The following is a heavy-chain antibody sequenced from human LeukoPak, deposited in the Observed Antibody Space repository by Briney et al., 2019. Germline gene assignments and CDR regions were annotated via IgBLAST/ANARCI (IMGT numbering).Heavy chain of an antibody. J-gene: IGHJ4*02. CDR1: GGSISSGSYY. Sequence: SETLSLTCTVSGGSISSGSYYWSWIRQPAGKGLEWIGRIYTSGSTNYNPSLKSRVTISVDTSKNQFSLKLSSVTAADTAVYYCARGTIFAGAYWGQGTLVTVSS. CDR3: ARGTIFAGAY. CDR2: IYTSGST. D-gene: IGHD2/OR15-2a*01. V-gene: IGHV4-61*02.